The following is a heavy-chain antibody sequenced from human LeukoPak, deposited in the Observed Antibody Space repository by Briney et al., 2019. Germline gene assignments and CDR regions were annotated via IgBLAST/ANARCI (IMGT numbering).Heavy chain of an antibody. CDR3: ARDRWEVGDWLGDY. CDR2: IKEDGSEK. CDR1: GFPFNKHW. V-gene: IGHV3-7*01. Sequence: GGSLRLSCAASGFPFNKHWMSWVRQAPGKGLEWVADIKEDGSEKYYVASVEGRFTISRDNAKNSLYLQMNSLRAEDTAVYYCARDRWEVGDWLGDYWGQGTLVTVSS. D-gene: IGHD2-21*02. J-gene: IGHJ4*02.